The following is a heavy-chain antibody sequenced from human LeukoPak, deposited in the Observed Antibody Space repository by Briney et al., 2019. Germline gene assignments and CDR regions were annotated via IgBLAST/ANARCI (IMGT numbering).Heavy chain of an antibody. D-gene: IGHD3-3*01. CDR2: IGSDGSNK. J-gene: IGHJ6*03. Sequence: SGGSLRLSCAASGFTFSGHWMSWVRQAPGKGLEWVAFIGSDGSNKYYADSVKGRFTISRDNSKNTLYLQMNSLRIEDTAMFFCGGGYYMSYMDVWGKGTTVTVSS. V-gene: IGHV3-30*02. CDR1: GFTFSGHW. CDR3: GGGYYMSYMDV.